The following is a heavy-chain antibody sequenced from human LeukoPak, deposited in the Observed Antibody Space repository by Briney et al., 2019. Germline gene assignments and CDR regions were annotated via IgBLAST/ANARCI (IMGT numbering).Heavy chain of an antibody. Sequence: PGGSLRLSCAASGFTFSSYWMHWVRQPSGKGLVWVSRINRDGSGTSYVDSVKGRFTISRDNAKNTVYLQMNSLRAEDTAVYYCARDSNYVMDVWGQGTTVTVSS. CDR3: ARDSNYVMDV. CDR2: INRDGSGT. CDR1: GFTFSSYW. V-gene: IGHV3-74*01. J-gene: IGHJ6*02.